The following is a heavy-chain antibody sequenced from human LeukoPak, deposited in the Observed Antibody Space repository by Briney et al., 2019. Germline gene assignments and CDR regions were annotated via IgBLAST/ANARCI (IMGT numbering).Heavy chain of an antibody. Sequence: GGSLRLSCAASGFTFSSYSMNWVRQAPGKGLEWVSSISSSSSYIYYADSVKGRFTISRDNAKNSLYLQMNSLRAEDTAVYYCASDRGYSYVYYMDVWGKGTTVTVSS. J-gene: IGHJ6*03. CDR1: GFTFSSYS. CDR3: ASDRGYSYVYYMDV. CDR2: ISSSSSYI. V-gene: IGHV3-21*01. D-gene: IGHD5-18*01.